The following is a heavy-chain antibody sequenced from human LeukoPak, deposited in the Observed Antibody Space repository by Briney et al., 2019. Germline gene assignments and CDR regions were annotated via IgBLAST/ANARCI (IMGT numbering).Heavy chain of an antibody. D-gene: IGHD3-22*01. CDR1: GFTFSSYW. J-gene: IGHJ4*02. Sequence: GGSLRLSCAASGFTFSSYWMSWVRQAPGKGLEWVANIRQDGSEEFYVDSVKGRFTISRDNAKNSLYLQMNSLRAEDTAVYYCARDGDDSSGYYGDYWGQGTLVTVSS. CDR3: ARDGDDSSGYYGDY. V-gene: IGHV3-7*01. CDR2: IRQDGSEE.